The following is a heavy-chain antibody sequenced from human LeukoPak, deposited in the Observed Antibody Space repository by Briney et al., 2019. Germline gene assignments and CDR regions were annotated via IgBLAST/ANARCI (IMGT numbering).Heavy chain of an antibody. CDR2: IIHTFGTA. J-gene: IGHJ3*02. V-gene: IGHV1-69*05. CDR3: ARENGSDAFDI. Sequence: SVKVSGKASRGTCVSYGVSWVRQAPGQWLEGMGGIIHTFGTANYAQKFQGRVTITTDESTSTAYMELSSLRSEDTAVYYCARENGSDAFDIWGQGTMVTVSS. CDR1: RGTCVSYG.